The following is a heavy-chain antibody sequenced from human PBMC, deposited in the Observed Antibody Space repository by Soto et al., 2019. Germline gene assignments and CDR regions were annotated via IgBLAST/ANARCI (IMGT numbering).Heavy chain of an antibody. J-gene: IGHJ6*02. CDR2: IYYSGST. CDR1: GGSISSYY. V-gene: IGHV4-59*01. CDR3: AREGYYYGMDV. Sequence: PSETLSLTCTVSGGSISSYYWSWIRQPPGKGLEWIGYIYYSGSTNYNPSLKGRVTISVDTSKNQFSLKLSSVTAADTAVYYCAREGYYYGMDVWGQGTTVTVSS.